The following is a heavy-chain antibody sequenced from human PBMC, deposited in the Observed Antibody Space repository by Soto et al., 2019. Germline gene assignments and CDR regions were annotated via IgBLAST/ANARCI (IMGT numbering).Heavy chain of an antibody. V-gene: IGHV3-23*01. Sequence: EVQLLESGGGLVQPGGSLRLSCAASGFTFSSYAMSWVRQAPGKGLEWVSAISGSGGSTYYADSVKGRFTISRDNSKNALYLKMNSLSAEDTAVYYWATEVSGYDWWNYYYGMDVCGQGATVTVFS. CDR1: GFTFSSYA. CDR3: ATEVSGYDWWNYYYGMDV. J-gene: IGHJ6*01. D-gene: IGHD5-12*01. CDR2: ISGSGGST.